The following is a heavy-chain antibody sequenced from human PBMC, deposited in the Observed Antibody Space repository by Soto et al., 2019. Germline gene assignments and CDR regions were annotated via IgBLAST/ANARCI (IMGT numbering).Heavy chain of an antibody. CDR1: GFTFSSYG. Sequence: QVQLVESGGGVVQPGRSLRLSCAASGFTFSSYGMHWVRQAPGKGLEWVAVIWYDGSNKYYADSVKGRFTISRDNSKNTLYLQMNSLRAEDTAVYYCARGGEEWLLDYWGQGTLVTVSS. V-gene: IGHV3-33*01. CDR3: ARGGEEWLLDY. CDR2: IWYDGSNK. D-gene: IGHD3-3*01. J-gene: IGHJ4*02.